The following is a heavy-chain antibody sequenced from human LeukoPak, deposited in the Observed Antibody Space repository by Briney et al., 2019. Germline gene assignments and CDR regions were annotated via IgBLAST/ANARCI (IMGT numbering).Heavy chain of an antibody. CDR3: ARDNGGDYWYSDI. D-gene: IGHD2-21*01. J-gene: IGHJ2*01. V-gene: IGHV4-39*07. Sequence: SETLSLTCTVSGDSISSSNYYWGWIRQPPGKGLEWIGSIYYSGSTNYNPSLKSRVTMSVDTSKNQLSLRLSSVTAADTAVYYCARDNGGDYWYSDIWGRGTLVTVSS. CDR1: GDSISSSNYY. CDR2: IYYSGST.